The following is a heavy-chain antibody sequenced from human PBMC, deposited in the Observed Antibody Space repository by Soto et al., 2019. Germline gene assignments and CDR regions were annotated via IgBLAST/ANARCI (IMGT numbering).Heavy chain of an antibody. J-gene: IGHJ4*02. CDR3: ARGDVTTVVPIDY. V-gene: IGHV3-33*01. CDR2: MWSDGSNK. D-gene: IGHD4-17*01. CDR1: GFTLSNYA. Sequence: VQLVESGGGVVQPGRSLRLSCAASGFTLSNYAMHWVRQAPGKGLEWVAVMWSDGSNKYYADSVKGRFTISRDKSKNTLYLQTNSLRAEDTALYYCARGDVTTVVPIDYWGQGTLVTVSS.